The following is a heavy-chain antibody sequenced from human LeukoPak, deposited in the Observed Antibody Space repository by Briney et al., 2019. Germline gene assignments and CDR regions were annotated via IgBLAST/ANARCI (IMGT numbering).Heavy chain of an antibody. CDR1: GFTFSSYA. V-gene: IGHV3-23*01. J-gene: IGHJ1*01. Sequence: PGGSLRLSCAASGFTFSSYAMSWVRQAPGKGLEWVSAISGSGGSTYYADFVKGRFTISRDNSRDTVYLQMNSLRAEDTAVYYCANYYYDRSGYYYVEYFQHWGQGTLVTVSS. CDR3: ANYYYDRSGYYYVEYFQH. D-gene: IGHD3-22*01. CDR2: ISGSGGST.